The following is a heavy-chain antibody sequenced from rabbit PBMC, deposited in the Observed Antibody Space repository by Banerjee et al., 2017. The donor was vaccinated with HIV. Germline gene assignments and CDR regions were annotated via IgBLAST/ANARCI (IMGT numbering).Heavy chain of an antibody. Sequence: QSLEESGGDLVKPEGSLTLTCTASGFSFSSTYFMCWVRQAPGKGLEWIGYINIHSSDYTAYASWAKGRFTISKTSSTTVTLQMTSLTAADTATYFCASHAGSSTYFNLWGPGTLVTVS. J-gene: IGHJ4*01. D-gene: IGHD4-2*01. V-gene: IGHV1S40*01. CDR1: GFSFSSTYF. CDR2: INIHSSDYT. CDR3: ASHAGSSTYFNL.